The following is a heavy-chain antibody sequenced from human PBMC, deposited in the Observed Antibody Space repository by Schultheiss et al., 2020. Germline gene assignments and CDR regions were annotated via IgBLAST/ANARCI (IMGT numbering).Heavy chain of an antibody. CDR3: ARDWVTVVPAATRPYYYYYGMDV. CDR2: IYYSGST. CDR1: GGSISSYY. V-gene: IGHV4-59*01. Sequence: SQTLSLTCTVSGGSISSYYWSWIRQPPGKGLEWIGYIYYSGSTNYNPSLKSRVTISVDTSKNQFSLKLSSVTAADTAVYYCARDWVTVVPAATRPYYYYYGMDVWGQGTTVTGSS. D-gene: IGHD2-2*01. J-gene: IGHJ6*02.